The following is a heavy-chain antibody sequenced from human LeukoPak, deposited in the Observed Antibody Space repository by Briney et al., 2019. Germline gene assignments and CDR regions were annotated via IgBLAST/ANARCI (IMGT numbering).Heavy chain of an antibody. CDR1: VYTFTSYA. V-gene: IGHV1-18*01. Sequence: SVPVSRKASVYTFTSYAIRGLRQPPAQELAWMGWISDYNDNTYSAQNFQGRLTMTAETSTSTAYMELRSRRSDDAAVYYCSRVSYNWFDPWGQGTLLTVS. D-gene: IGHD6-6*01. J-gene: IGHJ5*02. CDR2: ISDYNDNT. CDR3: SRVSYNWFDP.